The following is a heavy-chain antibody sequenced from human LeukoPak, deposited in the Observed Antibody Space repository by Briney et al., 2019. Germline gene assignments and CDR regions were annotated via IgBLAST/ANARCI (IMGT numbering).Heavy chain of an antibody. CDR2: ISYDGSNK. V-gene: IGHV3-30-3*01. J-gene: IGHJ3*02. CDR3: ARAPYQLIAAWIARDAFDI. D-gene: IGHD6-6*01. Sequence: PGGSLRLSCAASGFTFSSYAMHWVRQAPGKGLEWVAVISYDGSNKYYADSVKGRFTISRDNAKNTLYLQMNSLRAEDTAVYYCARAPYQLIAAWIARDAFDIWGQGTMVTVSS. CDR1: GFTFSSYA.